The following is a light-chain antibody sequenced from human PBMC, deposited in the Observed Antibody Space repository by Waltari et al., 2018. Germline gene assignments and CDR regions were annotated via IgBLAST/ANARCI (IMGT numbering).Light chain of an antibody. CDR3: QVWDRSSESDHPYGV. Sequence: SGVLTQPPSVSVAPGQTAKITCRGDTIASKAGHWPQQRPGQAPVLVVYDDFDRPSGIPERFSGSNSGNTATLTISRVEAGDEADYYCQVWDRSSESDHPYGVFGGGTKLTVL. CDR2: DDF. J-gene: IGLJ2*01. V-gene: IGLV3-21*02. CDR1: TIASKA.